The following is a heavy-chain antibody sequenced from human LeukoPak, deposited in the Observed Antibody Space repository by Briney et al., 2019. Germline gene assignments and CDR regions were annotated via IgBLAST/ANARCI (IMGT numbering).Heavy chain of an antibody. CDR2: TRNEANIYTT. D-gene: IGHD1-26*01. J-gene: IGHJ3*02. Sequence: GGSLRLSCAASGFIFSDHYMDWVRQAPGKGLEWVGRTRNEANIYTTKYAASVKGRFTISRDDSKNSLYLQMNSLKTEDTAVYYCASPVGATTVRTFDIWGQGTMVTVSS. V-gene: IGHV3-72*01. CDR1: GFIFSDHY. CDR3: ASPVGATTVRTFDI.